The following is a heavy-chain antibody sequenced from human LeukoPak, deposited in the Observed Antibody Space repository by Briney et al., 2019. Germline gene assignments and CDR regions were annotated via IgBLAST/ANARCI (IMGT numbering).Heavy chain of an antibody. CDR1: GYTFTSYY. Sequence: GASVKVSCKASGYTFTSYYMHWVRQAPGQGLEWMGIINPSGGSTSYAQKFQGRVTMTRDTSTSTVYMELSSLRSEDTAVYYCARGGVVVTAIRLGANWFDPWGQGTLVTVSS. CDR3: ARGGVVVTAIRLGANWFDP. V-gene: IGHV1-46*01. D-gene: IGHD2-21*02. J-gene: IGHJ5*02. CDR2: INPSGGST.